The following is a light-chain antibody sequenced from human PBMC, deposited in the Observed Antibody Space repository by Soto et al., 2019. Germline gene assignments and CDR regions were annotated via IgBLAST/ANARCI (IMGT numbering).Light chain of an antibody. J-gene: IGKJ4*01. CDR2: AAS. CDR1: QNIDTY. CDR3: QQSHSTPLT. Sequence: DIQLTQSPSSLSASVGDRVTITCRTSQNIDTYLNWYHQKPGAAPKLLIYAASSLQNGVPVRFSGRGSGTGFTLTISGLQPEDFGTYYCQQSHSTPLTFGGGTKVEVQ. V-gene: IGKV1-39*01.